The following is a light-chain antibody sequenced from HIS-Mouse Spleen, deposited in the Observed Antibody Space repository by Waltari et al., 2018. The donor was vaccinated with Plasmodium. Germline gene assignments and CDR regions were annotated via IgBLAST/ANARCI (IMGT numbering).Light chain of an antibody. CDR3: QQYNNWPPFT. CDR1: QSVSSN. V-gene: IGKV3-15*01. J-gene: IGKJ3*01. Sequence: EIVMTQSPATLSVSPGERATLSCRARQSVSSNLAWYQQKPGQAPRLLIYGASTRATGIPARFGGSGSGTEFTLTISSMQSEDFAVYYCQQYNNWPPFTFGPGTKVDIK. CDR2: GAS.